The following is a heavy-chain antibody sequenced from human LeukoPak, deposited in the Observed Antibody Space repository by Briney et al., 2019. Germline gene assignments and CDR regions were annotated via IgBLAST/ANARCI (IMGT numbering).Heavy chain of an antibody. CDR2: LNPNTGGT. J-gene: IGHJ4*02. CDR3: ARGRSGNSVGPGGCFDL. CDR1: GDTFSGSY. D-gene: IGHD5/OR15-5a*01. Sequence: ASVKVSCKTSGDTFSGSYIHWLRQAPGQGLDWMGWLNPNTGGTTYAQRFHSRVTMTRDSSISTAYMELSTLRSDDTAVYSCARGRSGNSVGPGGCFDLWGQGTLVTVSS. V-gene: IGHV1-2*02.